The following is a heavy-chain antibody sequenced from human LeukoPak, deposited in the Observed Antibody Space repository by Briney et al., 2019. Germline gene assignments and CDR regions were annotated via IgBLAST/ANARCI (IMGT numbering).Heavy chain of an antibody. CDR1: GGSISSYY. CDR3: ARAATWFDP. V-gene: IGHV4-59*01. Sequence: SETLSLTCTVSGGSISSYYWSWIRQPPGKGLEWIGYIYYSGSTNYNPSLKSRVTISVDTSKNQFSLKLSSVTAADTAVYYCARAATWFDPGGQGTLVTVSA. CDR2: IYYSGST. J-gene: IGHJ5*02.